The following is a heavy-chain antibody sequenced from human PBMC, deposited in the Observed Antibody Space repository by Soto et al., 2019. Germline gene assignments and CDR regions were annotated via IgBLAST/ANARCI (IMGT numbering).Heavy chain of an antibody. CDR2: INAGNGIT. CDR3: ARDLYDFWSGYTDY. J-gene: IGHJ4*02. CDR1: GYTFTSYA. Sequence: ASVKVSCKGSGYTFTSYAMHWVRQAPGQGLEWMGWINAGNGITKYSQKFRGRVTITRDTSASTAYMEMSSLSSEDTAVYYCARDLYDFWSGYTDYWGQGTLVTVSS. V-gene: IGHV1-3*01. D-gene: IGHD3-3*01.